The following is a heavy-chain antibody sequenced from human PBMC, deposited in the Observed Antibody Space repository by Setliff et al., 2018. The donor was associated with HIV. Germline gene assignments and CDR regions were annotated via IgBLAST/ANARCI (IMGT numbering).Heavy chain of an antibody. V-gene: IGHV1-69*10. J-gene: IGHJ5*02. CDR2: IIPILGIA. D-gene: IGHD2-2*01. CDR1: GGTFSSYA. CDR3: ARDFGGYCSSTNCPGLFDR. Sequence: SVKVSCKASGGTFSSYAISWVRQAPGQGLEWMGGIIPILGIANYAQKFKGRVTITADKSTSTAYMELSSLRSEDTAVYYCARDFGGYCSSTNCPGLFDRWGQGTLVTVAS.